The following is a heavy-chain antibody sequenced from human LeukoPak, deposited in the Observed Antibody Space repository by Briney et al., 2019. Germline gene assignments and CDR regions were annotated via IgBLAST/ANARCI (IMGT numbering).Heavy chain of an antibody. Sequence: GGSLRLSCAASGFTFNNYGMSWVRQAPGKGLEWVSAISGSGDSTYYADSVKGRFTISRDNSKNTLCLQIHSLRAEDTAVYYCAKAAREDYAVTTFIDYWGQGTLVTVSS. J-gene: IGHJ4*02. CDR1: GFTFNNYG. D-gene: IGHD4-17*01. V-gene: IGHV3-23*01. CDR3: AKAAREDYAVTTFIDY. CDR2: ISGSGDST.